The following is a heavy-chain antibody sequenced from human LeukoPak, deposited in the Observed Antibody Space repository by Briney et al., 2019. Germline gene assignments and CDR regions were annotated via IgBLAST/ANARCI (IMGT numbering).Heavy chain of an antibody. Sequence: SETLSLTCTVSGVSISSNDWSWIRQPPGRGLEWIGYINYGGSTNYNPSLKSRVTISVDTSNNKFSLKLSSVTDADTAVYYCARDSYYDDSSGSYHDYMDVWGKGTTVTISS. D-gene: IGHD3-22*01. CDR1: GVSISSND. V-gene: IGHV4-59*01. CDR3: ARDSYYDDSSGSYHDYMDV. CDR2: INYGGST. J-gene: IGHJ6*03.